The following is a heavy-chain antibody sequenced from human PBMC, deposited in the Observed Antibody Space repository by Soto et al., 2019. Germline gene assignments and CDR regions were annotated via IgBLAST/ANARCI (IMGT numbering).Heavy chain of an antibody. CDR3: AKGHRALYSSSWYGGGYFDY. CDR2: ISWNSGSI. CDR1: GFTFDDYA. Sequence: DVQLVESGGGLVQPGRSLRLSCAASGFTFDDYAMHWVRQAPGKGLEWVSGISWNSGSIGYADSVKGRFTISRDNAKNSLYLQMNSLRAEDTALYYCAKGHRALYSSSWYGGGYFDYWGQGTLVTVSS. V-gene: IGHV3-9*01. D-gene: IGHD6-13*01. J-gene: IGHJ4*02.